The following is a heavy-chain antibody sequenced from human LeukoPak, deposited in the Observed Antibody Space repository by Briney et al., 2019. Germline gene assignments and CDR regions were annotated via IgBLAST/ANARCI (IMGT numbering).Heavy chain of an antibody. Sequence: GRSLRLSCAASGFSFSTYWMSWVRQTPGKGLEWVANIKEDGSKDYYVDSVKGRFTISRDNAKNSLYLQMNSLRVEDSAVYYCARDAGGYDSWGQGTLVTVSS. D-gene: IGHD5-12*01. CDR3: ARDAGGYDS. CDR2: IKEDGSKD. CDR1: GFSFSTYW. J-gene: IGHJ5*01. V-gene: IGHV3-7*01.